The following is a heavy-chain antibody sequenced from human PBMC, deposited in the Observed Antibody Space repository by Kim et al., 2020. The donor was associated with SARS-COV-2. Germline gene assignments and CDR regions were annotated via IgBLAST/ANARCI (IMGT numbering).Heavy chain of an antibody. J-gene: IGHJ6*02. Sequence: SETLSLTCTVSGGSISSYYWSWIRQPPGKGLEWIGYIYYSGSTNYNPSLKSRVTISVDTSKNQFSLKLSSVTAADTAVYYCAGGGPYCGGDCYPLWGQGTTVTVSS. V-gene: IGHV4-59*01. CDR2: IYYSGST. CDR3: AGGGPYCGGDCYPL. CDR1: GGSISSYY. D-gene: IGHD2-21*02.